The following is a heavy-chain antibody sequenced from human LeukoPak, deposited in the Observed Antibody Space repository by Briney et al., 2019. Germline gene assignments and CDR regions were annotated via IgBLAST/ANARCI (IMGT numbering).Heavy chain of an antibody. CDR1: GGSISSGGYY. V-gene: IGHV4-61*08. D-gene: IGHD1-26*01. J-gene: IGHJ4*02. CDR3: ARGRDRGEWELSNPPTPPAVSRGNFDY. CDR2: IYYSGTT. Sequence: PSETLSLTCTVSGGSISSGGYYWSWIRQHPGKGLEWIGYIYYSGTTNYNPSLKSRVTISVDTSKNQFSLKLSSVTAADTAVYYCARGRDRGEWELSNPPTPPAVSRGNFDYWGQGTLVTVSS.